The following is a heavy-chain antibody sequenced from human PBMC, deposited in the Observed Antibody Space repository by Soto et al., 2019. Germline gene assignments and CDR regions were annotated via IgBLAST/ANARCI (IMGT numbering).Heavy chain of an antibody. D-gene: IGHD3-10*01. J-gene: IGHJ6*03. CDR3: ARMVYGSGGDHYYMDV. Sequence: ASVKVSCKTSGYTFSSYAISWVRQAPGQGLEWMGWITSYNDYNDNTNYSQKLQGRVTVTTDTSSSTAYMELRSLRSDDTAVYYCARMVYGSGGDHYYMDVWGKGTTVTVSS. CDR1: GYTFSSYA. V-gene: IGHV1-18*01. CDR2: ITSYNDYNDNT.